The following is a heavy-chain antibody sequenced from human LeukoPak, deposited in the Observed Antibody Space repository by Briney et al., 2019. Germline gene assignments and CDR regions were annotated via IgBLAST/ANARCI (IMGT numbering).Heavy chain of an antibody. D-gene: IGHD3-22*01. CDR3: ARSLGGYYDSSGSDAFDI. J-gene: IGHJ3*02. CDR2: IYYSGST. V-gene: IGHV4-59*01. Sequence: SETLSLTCTVSGGSISSYYWSWIRQPPGKGLEWIGYIYYSGSTNYNPSLKSRVTISVDTSKNQFSLKLSSVTAADTAVYYCARSLGGYYDSSGSDAFDIWGQGTMVTVSS. CDR1: GGSISSYY.